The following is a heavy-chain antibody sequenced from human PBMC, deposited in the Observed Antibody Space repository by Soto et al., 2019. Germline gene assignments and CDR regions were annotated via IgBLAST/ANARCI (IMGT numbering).Heavy chain of an antibody. CDR1: GGSISGSSTYY. J-gene: IGHJ5*02. CDR3: ARGLTGTMMKISCFDP. V-gene: IGHV4-39*01. D-gene: IGHD1-7*01. Sequence: SETLSLTCTVSGGSISGSSTYYWGWIRQSPGKGLEYIGIVYHSGITYYNPSLKSRVTISVDTSKNQFSLDLSSVTAADTAVYYCARGLTGTMMKISCFDPWGQGTLVTVSS. CDR2: VYHSGIT.